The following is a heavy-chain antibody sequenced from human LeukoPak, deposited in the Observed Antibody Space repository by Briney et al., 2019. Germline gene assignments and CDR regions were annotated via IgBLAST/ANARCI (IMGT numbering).Heavy chain of an antibody. D-gene: IGHD6-13*01. CDR2: ICGSVGST. Sequence: GGSLRLSCAASGFTFSSYSMTWVRQAPGQGLEWVSSICGSVGSTYHADSVKGRFTISRDISKNTLYLQMNSLRAEDTAAYYCAKSRASSGVAPAGYDYWGQGALVTVSS. CDR3: AKSRASSGVAPAGYDY. V-gene: IGHV3-23*01. J-gene: IGHJ4*02. CDR1: GFTFSSYS.